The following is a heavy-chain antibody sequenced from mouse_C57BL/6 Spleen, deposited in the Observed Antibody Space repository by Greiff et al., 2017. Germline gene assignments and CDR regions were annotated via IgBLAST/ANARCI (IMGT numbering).Heavy chain of an antibody. J-gene: IGHJ1*03. CDR2: FHPYNDDT. CDR1: GYTFTTYP. Sequence: VMLVESGAELVKPGASVKMSCKASGYTFTTYPIEWMKQNHGKSLEWIGNFHPYNDDTKYNEKFKGKATLTVEKSSSTVYLELSRLTSDDSAVYYCARSIYYDPWYFDVWGTGTTVTVSS. CDR3: ARSIYYDPWYFDV. V-gene: IGHV1-47*01. D-gene: IGHD2-4*01.